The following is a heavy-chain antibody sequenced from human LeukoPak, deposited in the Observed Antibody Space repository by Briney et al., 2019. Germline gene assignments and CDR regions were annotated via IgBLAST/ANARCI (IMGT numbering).Heavy chain of an antibody. CDR2: IIPILGIA. Sequence: GASVKVSCKASGYTFTSYYMHWVRQAPGQGLEWMGRIIPILGIANYAQKFQGRVTITADKSTSTAYMELSSLRSEDTAVYYCARGYYYDSSGYLAGYYFDYWGQGTLVTVSS. J-gene: IGHJ4*02. V-gene: IGHV1-69*04. CDR3: ARGYYYDSSGYLAGYYFDY. CDR1: GYTFTSYY. D-gene: IGHD3-22*01.